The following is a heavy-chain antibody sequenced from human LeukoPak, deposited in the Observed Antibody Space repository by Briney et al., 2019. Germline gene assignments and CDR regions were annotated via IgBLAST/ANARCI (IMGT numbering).Heavy chain of an antibody. CDR2: ISTSGGST. CDR3: ARDLVSGAPDYFDS. Sequence: GGSLRLSCAASGFTVSTNYMSWVRQAPGKGLEWVSAISTSGGSTSYADSVKGRFTISRENSKNTLYLQMNSLRLDDTAIYYCARDLVSGAPDYFDSWGQGTLVTVSS. CDR1: GFTVSTNY. D-gene: IGHD1-26*01. V-gene: IGHV3-23*01. J-gene: IGHJ4*02.